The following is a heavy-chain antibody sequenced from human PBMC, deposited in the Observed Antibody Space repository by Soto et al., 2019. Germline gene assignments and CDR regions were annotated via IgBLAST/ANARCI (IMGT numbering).Heavy chain of an antibody. V-gene: IGHV3-23*01. J-gene: IGHJ4*02. CDR3: AKDLGGRYPTVTTHIDY. D-gene: IGHD4-17*01. Sequence: GGSLRLSCAASGFPFSSYSMSWVRQAPGKGLEWVSAISGSGGSTYYADSVKGRFTISRDNSKNTLYLQMNSLRAEDTAVYYCAKDLGGRYPTVTTHIDYWGQGTLVTVS. CDR1: GFPFSSYS. CDR2: ISGSGGST.